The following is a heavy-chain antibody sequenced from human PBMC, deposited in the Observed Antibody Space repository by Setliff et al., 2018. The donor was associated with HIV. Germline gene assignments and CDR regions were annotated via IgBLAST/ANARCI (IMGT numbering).Heavy chain of an antibody. CDR3: ARVGHSSSYHYYGMDV. J-gene: IGHJ6*02. Sequence: GASVKVSCKASGYTFTSYGISWVRQAPGQGLEWMGWISAYNGNTNYAQKLQGRVTMTTDTSTSTAYMELSSLSSEDTAVFYCARVGHSSSYHYYGMDVWGQGTTVTVSS. CDR2: ISAYNGNT. D-gene: IGHD6-13*01. CDR1: GYTFTSYG. V-gene: IGHV1-18*01.